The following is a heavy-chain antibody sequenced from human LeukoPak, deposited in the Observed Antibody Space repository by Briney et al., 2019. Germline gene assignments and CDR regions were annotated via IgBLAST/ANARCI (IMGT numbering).Heavy chain of an antibody. Sequence: TGGSLRLSCVASGFSFSSHNMNWVRQAPGKGLEWVSYISSGSSTIYYADSVKGRFTISRDNAKNSLYLQMTSLRAEDTAVYYCARDTIDYWGQGTLVTVSS. V-gene: IGHV3-48*01. CDR1: GFSFSSHN. CDR3: ARDTIDY. J-gene: IGHJ4*02. CDR2: ISSGSSTI.